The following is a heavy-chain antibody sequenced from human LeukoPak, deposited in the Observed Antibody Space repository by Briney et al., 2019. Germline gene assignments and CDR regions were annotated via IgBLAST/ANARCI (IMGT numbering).Heavy chain of an antibody. J-gene: IGHJ5*02. CDR2: INHSGST. CDR1: GGSFSGYY. Sequence: SETLSLTCAVYGGSFSGYYWSWIRQPPGKGLEWIGEINHSGSTNYNPSLKSRVTISVDTSKNQLSLKLSSVTAADTAVYYCARHGFNWFDPWGQGTLVTVSS. CDR3: ARHGFNWFDP. V-gene: IGHV4-34*01.